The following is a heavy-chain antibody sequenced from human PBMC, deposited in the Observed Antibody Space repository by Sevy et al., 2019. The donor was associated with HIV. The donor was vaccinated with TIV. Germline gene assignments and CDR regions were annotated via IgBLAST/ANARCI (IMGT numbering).Heavy chain of an antibody. Sequence: GGCLRLSCAASGFTFSSYGMHWVRQAPGKGLEWVAVISYDGSNKYYADSVKGRFTISRDNSKNTLYLQMNSLRAEDTAVYYCAKDYDFWSGYYHPNGMDVWGQGTTVTVSS. CDR3: AKDYDFWSGYYHPNGMDV. CDR2: ISYDGSNK. CDR1: GFTFSSYG. V-gene: IGHV3-30*18. J-gene: IGHJ6*02. D-gene: IGHD3-3*01.